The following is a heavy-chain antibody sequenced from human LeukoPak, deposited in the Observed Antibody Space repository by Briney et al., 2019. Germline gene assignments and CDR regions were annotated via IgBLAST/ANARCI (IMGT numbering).Heavy chain of an antibody. CDR1: GFSFSTYG. CDR3: ARGGPEWPLDY. J-gene: IGHJ4*02. CDR2: IWYDGSNK. Sequence: PGRSLRLSCATSGFSFSTYGMLGVRQAPRKGLEWVAVIWYDGSNKYYADSVKGRFTISRDNSKNTLYLQMNSVRVEDTAVYYCARGGPEWPLDYWGQGTLVTVSS. D-gene: IGHD3-3*01. V-gene: IGHV3-33*01.